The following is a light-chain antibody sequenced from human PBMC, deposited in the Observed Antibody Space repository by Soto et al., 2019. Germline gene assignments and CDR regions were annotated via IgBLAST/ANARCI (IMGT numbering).Light chain of an antibody. J-gene: IGKJ1*01. V-gene: IGKV1-39*01. Sequence: DIQMTQSPSSLSASVGDRVTITCRASQSISSYLNWYQQKPGKAPKLLIYAASSLQSGVPSRFSGSGSGTDFTLTILRLQPEDFATYYCQQSYSTSRTFGPGTKVEIK. CDR3: QQSYSTSRT. CDR2: AAS. CDR1: QSISSY.